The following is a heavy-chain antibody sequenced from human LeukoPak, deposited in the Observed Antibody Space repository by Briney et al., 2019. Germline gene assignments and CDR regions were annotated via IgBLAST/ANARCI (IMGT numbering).Heavy chain of an antibody. CDR3: ARARRYISSWYHNY. D-gene: IGHD6-13*01. Sequence: GGSDRLPCAASGFSFSTYTMNWVRQAPGKGLDWVSYISSSSSTIYYADSVKGRFPISRDNANNSLYLQMNSLRDEDTAVYYCARARRYISSWYHNYWGQGFPVSVSS. J-gene: IGHJ4*02. CDR2: ISSSSSTI. CDR1: GFSFSTYT. V-gene: IGHV3-48*02.